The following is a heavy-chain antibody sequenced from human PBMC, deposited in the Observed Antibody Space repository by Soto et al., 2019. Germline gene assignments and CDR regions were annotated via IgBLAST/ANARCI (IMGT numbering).Heavy chain of an antibody. D-gene: IGHD3-3*01. Sequence: GGSLRLSCAASGFTFDDYAMHWVRQAPGKGLEWVSGISWNSGSIGCADSVKGRFTISRDNAKNSLYLQMNSLRAEDTALYYCAKSRKLDYDFWSGYYIDYYYYYMDVWGKGTTVTVSS. CDR2: ISWNSGSI. CDR3: AKSRKLDYDFWSGYYIDYYYYYMDV. V-gene: IGHV3-9*01. J-gene: IGHJ6*03. CDR1: GFTFDDYA.